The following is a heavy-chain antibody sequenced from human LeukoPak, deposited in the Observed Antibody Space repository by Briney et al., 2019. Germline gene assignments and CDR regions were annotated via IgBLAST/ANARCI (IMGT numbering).Heavy chain of an antibody. Sequence: GGSLRLSCAASGFTFSSYSMNWVRQAPGKGLEWVSSISSSSSYIYYADSVKGRFTISRDNAKNSLYLQMNSLRAEDTAVYYCARDLGSSGAAGDYWGQGTLVTVSS. J-gene: IGHJ4*02. CDR2: ISSSSSYI. CDR3: ARDLGSSGAAGDY. V-gene: IGHV3-21*01. CDR1: GFTFSSYS. D-gene: IGHD3-22*01.